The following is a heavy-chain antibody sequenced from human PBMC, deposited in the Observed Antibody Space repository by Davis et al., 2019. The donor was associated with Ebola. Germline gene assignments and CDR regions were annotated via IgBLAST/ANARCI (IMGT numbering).Heavy chain of an antibody. CDR2: ISGSDTTF. Sequence: GESLKISCAASGFTFSDYYMSWIRQAPGKGLEWVSYISGSDTTFYCADSVKGRFTISRDNAKNSLYLQLNSLRAEDTAVYYCVRDLSGSYDYWGQGTLVTVSS. D-gene: IGHD1-26*01. J-gene: IGHJ4*02. V-gene: IGHV3-11*04. CDR3: VRDLSGSYDY. CDR1: GFTFSDYY.